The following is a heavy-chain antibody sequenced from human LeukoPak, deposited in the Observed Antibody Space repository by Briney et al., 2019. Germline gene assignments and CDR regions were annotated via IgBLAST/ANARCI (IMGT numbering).Heavy chain of an antibody. CDR3: ARRCSSVDAFDI. V-gene: IGHV4-59*08. J-gene: IGHJ3*02. CDR1: GGSISSYY. Sequence: SETLSLTCTVSGGSISSYYWSWIRQPPGKGLEWIGYIYCSGSTNYNPSLKSRVTISVDTSKNQFSLKLSSVTAADTAVYYCARRCSSVDAFDIWGQGTMVTVSS. CDR2: IYCSGST. D-gene: IGHD6-25*01.